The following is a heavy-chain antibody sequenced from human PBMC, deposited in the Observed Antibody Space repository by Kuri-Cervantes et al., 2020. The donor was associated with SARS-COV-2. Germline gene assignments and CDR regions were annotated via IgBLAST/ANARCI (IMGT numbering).Heavy chain of an antibody. CDR2: LNPNTGGT. J-gene: IGHJ4*02. CDR1: GYALTVYY. Sequence: ASVKVSCKASGYALTVYYIHWVRQAPGQGLEWMGWLNPNTGGTNYAQKFQGWVTMTRDTSLTTAYMELTRLTSDDSAVYFCARGEAARGLMVVFKWRGAGPLHFWGQGTLVTVSS. CDR3: ARGEAARGLMVVFKWRGAGPLHF. V-gene: IGHV1-2*04. D-gene: IGHD3-10*01.